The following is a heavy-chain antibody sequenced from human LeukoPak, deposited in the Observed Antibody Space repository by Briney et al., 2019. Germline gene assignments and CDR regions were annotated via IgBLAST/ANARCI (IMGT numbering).Heavy chain of an antibody. Sequence: ASVKVSCKASGGTFSSYAISWVRQAPGQGLEWMGGIIPIFGTANYAQKFQGRVTITADESTSTAYMELSSLRSEDTAVYYCARARGGPYVDTAMVNWFDPWGQGTLVTVSS. V-gene: IGHV1-69*01. J-gene: IGHJ5*02. CDR2: IIPIFGTA. D-gene: IGHD5-18*01. CDR1: GGTFSSYA. CDR3: ARARGGPYVDTAMVNWFDP.